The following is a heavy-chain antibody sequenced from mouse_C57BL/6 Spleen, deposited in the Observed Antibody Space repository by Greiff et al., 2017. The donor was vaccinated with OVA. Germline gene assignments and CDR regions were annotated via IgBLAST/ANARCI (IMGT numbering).Heavy chain of an antibody. CDR3: AKYYDCDEDYAMDY. V-gene: IGHV1-81*01. CDR1: GYTFTSYG. CDR2: IYPRSGNT. D-gene: IGHD2-4*01. Sequence: QVQLQQSGAELARPGASVKLSCKASGYTFTSYGISWVKQRTGQGLEWIGEIYPRSGNTYYNEKFKGKATLTADKSSSTAYMELRRLTSEDSAVYFCAKYYDCDEDYAMDYWGQGTSVTVSS. J-gene: IGHJ4*01.